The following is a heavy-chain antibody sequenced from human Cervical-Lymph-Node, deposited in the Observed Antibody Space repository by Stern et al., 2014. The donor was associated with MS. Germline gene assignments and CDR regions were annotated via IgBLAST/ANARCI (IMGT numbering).Heavy chain of an antibody. J-gene: IGHJ6*02. CDR2: IYYSGTT. CDR3: ARDHFTTSLDV. Sequence: QVQLVESGPGLVKPSQTLSLTCTVSGGSISSDNYYWTWIRQHPGKGLEWIGHIYYSGTTYYNPSLKSRVSITVDTSQNLFSRRLSSVTAADTAVYYCARDHFTTSLDVWGHGTTVTVS. CDR1: GGSISSDNYY. V-gene: IGHV4-31*03. D-gene: IGHD3-22*01.